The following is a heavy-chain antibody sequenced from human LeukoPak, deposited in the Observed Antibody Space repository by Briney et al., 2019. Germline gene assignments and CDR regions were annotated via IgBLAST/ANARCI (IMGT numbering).Heavy chain of an antibody. V-gene: IGHV4-34*01. CDR3: ARDSGIAAAREPWFDP. Sequence: SETLSLTCAVYGGSFSGYYRSWIRPPPGKGLEWIGEINHSGSTNYNPSLKSRVTISVDTSKNQFSLKLSSVTAADTAVYYCARDSGIAAAREPWFDPWGQGTLVTVSS. CDR2: INHSGST. D-gene: IGHD6-13*01. CDR1: GGSFSGYY. J-gene: IGHJ5*02.